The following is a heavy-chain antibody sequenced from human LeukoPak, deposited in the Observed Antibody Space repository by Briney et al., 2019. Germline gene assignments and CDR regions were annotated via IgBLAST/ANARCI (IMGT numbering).Heavy chain of an antibody. CDR2: ISYDGSNK. J-gene: IGHJ5*02. D-gene: IGHD3-22*01. V-gene: IGHV3-30-3*01. CDR3: ARGWDSSGYYFS. CDR1: GFTFSSYA. Sequence: PGGSLRLSCAASGFTFSSYAMHWVRQAPGKGLEWVAVISYDGSNKYYADSVKGRFTISRDNSKNTLYLQMNSLRAEDTAVYYCARGWDSSGYYFSWGQGTLVTVSS.